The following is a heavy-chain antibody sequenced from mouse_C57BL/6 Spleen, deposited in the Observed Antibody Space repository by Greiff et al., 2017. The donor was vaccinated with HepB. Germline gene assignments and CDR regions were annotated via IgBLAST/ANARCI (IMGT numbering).Heavy chain of an antibody. CDR1: GYAFSSYW. D-gene: IGHD1-1*01. Sequence: QVHVKQSGAELVKPGASVKISCKASGYAFSSYWMNWVKQRPGKGLEWIGQIYPGDGDTNYNGKFKGKATLTADKSSSTAYMQLSSLTSEDSAVYFCAREGIYYYGSSYAAHYFDYWGQGTTLTVSS. CDR3: AREGIYYYGSSYAAHYFDY. J-gene: IGHJ2*01. V-gene: IGHV1-80*01. CDR2: IYPGDGDT.